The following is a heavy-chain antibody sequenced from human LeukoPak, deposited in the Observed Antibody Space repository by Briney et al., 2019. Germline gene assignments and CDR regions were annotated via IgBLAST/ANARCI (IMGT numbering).Heavy chain of an antibody. D-gene: IGHD3-10*01. V-gene: IGHV6-1*01. J-gene: IGHJ5*02. Sequence: SQTLSLTCAISGDSVSSNSAAWNWIRQSPSRGLEWLGRTYYRSKWYNDYAVSVKSRITIDPDTSKNQFSLQLNSVTPEDTAVYYCARDRTVRGDKNQNRWFDPWGQGTLVTVSS. CDR2: TYYRSKWYN. CDR3: ARDRTVRGDKNQNRWFDP. CDR1: GDSVSSNSAA.